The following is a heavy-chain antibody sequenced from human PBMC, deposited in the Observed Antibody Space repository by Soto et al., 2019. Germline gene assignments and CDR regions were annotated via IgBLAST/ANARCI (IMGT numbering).Heavy chain of an antibody. CDR2: IHGDGGKI. J-gene: IGHJ4*02. D-gene: IGHD5-18*01. V-gene: IGHV3-7*01. CDR1: GFMFSAYW. Sequence: EVQLVESGGGLVQPGGSLRLSCAASGFMFSAYWMSWVRQAPGKGLEWVANIHGDGGKIYYVDSVKGRFTISRDNAKRSLYLQMNSLSAEDTAVYYCASDFYGGYTYGPGDYWGQGALVAVSS. CDR3: ASDFYGGYTYGPGDY.